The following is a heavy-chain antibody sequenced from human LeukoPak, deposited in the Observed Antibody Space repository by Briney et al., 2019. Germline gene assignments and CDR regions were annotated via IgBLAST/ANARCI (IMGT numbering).Heavy chain of an antibody. CDR2: INPNSGVT. J-gene: IGHJ3*02. CDR3: ARQGYCGSDCYDAFDI. V-gene: IGHV1-2*02. D-gene: IGHD2-21*02. Sequence: AAVKVSCKASGYTFTGDYIHWVRQAPGQGLEWMGGINPNSGVTDYAQKFQGRVTMTRDTSISTAYMELTRLRSDDTPVYYCARQGYCGSDCYDAFDIWGQGTMVTVSS. CDR1: GYTFTGDY.